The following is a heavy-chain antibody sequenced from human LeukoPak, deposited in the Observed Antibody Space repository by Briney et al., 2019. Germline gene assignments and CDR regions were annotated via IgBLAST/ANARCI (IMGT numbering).Heavy chain of an antibody. J-gene: IGHJ4*02. Sequence: GGSLRLSCAGSGFTFSSYAMTWVRQVPGKGLEWVSGISDSGGSTFTADSVKGRFTISRDNSKNTLYLQMNSLRAEDTAVYYCTKVRVATKLTTELDYWGQGTLVTVSS. CDR1: GFTFSSYA. CDR2: ISDSGGST. CDR3: TKVRVATKLTTELDY. V-gene: IGHV3-23*01. D-gene: IGHD4-17*01.